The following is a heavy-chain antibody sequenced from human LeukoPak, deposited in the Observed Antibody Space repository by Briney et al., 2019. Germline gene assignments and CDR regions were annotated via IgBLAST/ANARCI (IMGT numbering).Heavy chain of an antibody. D-gene: IGHD2-2*01. Sequence: ASVKVSCKASGYTFTDYYMHWVRQAPGQGYEWMGWINPNDGDTNYAQKFQGRVTMTRDTSISTAHMEVSRLRSDDTAVYYCARANFLYCSSSTCLFDYWGRGTLVTVSS. CDR2: INPNDGDT. J-gene: IGHJ4*02. V-gene: IGHV1-2*02. CDR3: ARANFLYCSSSTCLFDY. CDR1: GYTFTDYY.